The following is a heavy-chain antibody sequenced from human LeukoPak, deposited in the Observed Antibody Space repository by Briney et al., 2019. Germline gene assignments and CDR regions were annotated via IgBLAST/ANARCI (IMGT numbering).Heavy chain of an antibody. V-gene: IGHV3-23*01. Sequence: PGGSLRLSCTASGLTFSNYAMTWVRQAPGKGLKWASGISGSGGSTYYADSVKGRFTISRDNSKNTLYLQVNSLRAEDTAVYYCAKVPNFDLFRGGVFFQHWGQGTLVTVSS. CDR2: ISGSGGST. CDR1: GLTFSNYA. J-gene: IGHJ1*01. D-gene: IGHD3-16*01. CDR3: AKVPNFDLFRGGVFFQH.